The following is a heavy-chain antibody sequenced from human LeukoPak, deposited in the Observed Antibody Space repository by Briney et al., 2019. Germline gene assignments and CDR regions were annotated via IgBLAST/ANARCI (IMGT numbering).Heavy chain of an antibody. CDR3: ARVRREAVAGAELDY. CDR2: IYYSGST. Sequence: PSETLSLTCTVSGGSISSYYWSWLRQPPGKGLEWIGYIYYSGSTYYNPSLKSRVTISVDTSKNQFSLKLSSVTAADAAVYYCARVRREAVAGAELDYWGQGTLVTVSS. V-gene: IGHV4-59*08. J-gene: IGHJ4*02. D-gene: IGHD6-19*01. CDR1: GGSISSYY.